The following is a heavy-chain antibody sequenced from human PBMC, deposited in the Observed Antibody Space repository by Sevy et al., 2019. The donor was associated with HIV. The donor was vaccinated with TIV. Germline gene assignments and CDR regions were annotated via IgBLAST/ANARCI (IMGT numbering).Heavy chain of an antibody. Sequence: SETLSLTCTVSGGSISSYYWSWIRQPPGKGLEWIGYIYYSGSTNYNPSLKSRVTISVDTSKNQCSLKLSSVTAADTAVYYCARGRSRVGATVNYDYWGQGTLVTVSS. CDR2: IYYSGST. V-gene: IGHV4-59*01. CDR3: ARGRSRVGATVNYDY. CDR1: GGSISSYY. D-gene: IGHD1-26*01. J-gene: IGHJ4*02.